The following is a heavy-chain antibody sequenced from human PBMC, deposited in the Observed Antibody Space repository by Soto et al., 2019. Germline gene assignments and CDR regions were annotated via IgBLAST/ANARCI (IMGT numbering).Heavy chain of an antibody. D-gene: IGHD3-22*01. V-gene: IGHV4-31*03. Sequence: QVQLQESGPGLVKPSQTLSLTCTVSGGSISSGGYYWSWIRQHPGKGLEWIGYIYYSGSTYYNPSLKRRVTISVDTSKNQFSLKLSSVTAADTAVYYCARSPYDSSGYYSYFDYWGQGTLVTVSS. CDR3: ARSPYDSSGYYSYFDY. CDR2: IYYSGST. J-gene: IGHJ4*02. CDR1: GGSISSGGYY.